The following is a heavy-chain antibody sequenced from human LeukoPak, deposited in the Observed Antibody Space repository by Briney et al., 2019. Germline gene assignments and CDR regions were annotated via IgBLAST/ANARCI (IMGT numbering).Heavy chain of an antibody. V-gene: IGHV1-69*13. CDR3: AGSPYSSSWYPEY. CDR2: IIPIFGTA. Sequence: ASVKVSCKASGGTFSSYAISWVRQAPGQGLEWMGGIIPIFGTANYAQKFQGRVTITADESTSTAYMELSSLRSEDTAVYYCAGSPYSSSWYPEYWGQGTLVTVSS. CDR1: GGTFSSYA. D-gene: IGHD6-13*01. J-gene: IGHJ4*02.